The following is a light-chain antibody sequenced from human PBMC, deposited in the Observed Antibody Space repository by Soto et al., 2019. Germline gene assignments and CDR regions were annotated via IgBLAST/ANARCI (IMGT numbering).Light chain of an antibody. J-gene: IGKJ4*01. CDR3: QHYNELPLP. Sequence: EIVMTQSPATLSVSPGERATLSCRAGQSVSTNLAWYQQKPGQAPRLLIYGGTTRAAGIPARFSGIGSGTEFTLTISSLQSEDSALYYCQHYNELPLPFGGGTKVDIK. V-gene: IGKV3-15*01. CDR2: GGT. CDR1: QSVSTN.